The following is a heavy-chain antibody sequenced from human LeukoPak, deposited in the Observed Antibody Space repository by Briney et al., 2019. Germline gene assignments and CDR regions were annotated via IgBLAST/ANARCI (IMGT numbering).Heavy chain of an antibody. D-gene: IGHD2-15*01. Sequence: GGSLRLSCAASGFTFSSYSMNWVRQAPGKGLEWVSSITSSSAYIYYADSVRGRFTISRDNAKNSLYLQMNSLRAEDTALYYCAKDIRSVAATLLDYWGQGTLVTVSS. CDR3: AKDIRSVAATLLDY. CDR1: GFTFSSYS. CDR2: ITSSSAYI. J-gene: IGHJ4*02. V-gene: IGHV3-21*04.